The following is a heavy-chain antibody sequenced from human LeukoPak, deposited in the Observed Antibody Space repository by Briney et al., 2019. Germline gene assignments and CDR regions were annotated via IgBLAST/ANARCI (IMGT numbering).Heavy chain of an antibody. D-gene: IGHD1-26*01. J-gene: IGHJ4*02. CDR1: GGSISSYY. V-gene: IGHV4-59*01. CDR2: IHYSGSA. Sequence: SETLSLTCTVSGGSISSYYWSWIRQPPGKGLEWIGYIHYSGSANYNPSLKSRVTISVDTSKNQFSLKLNSVTAADTAVYYSARLASGSYGPLTPFDYWGQGTLVTVSS. CDR3: ARLASGSYGPLTPFDY.